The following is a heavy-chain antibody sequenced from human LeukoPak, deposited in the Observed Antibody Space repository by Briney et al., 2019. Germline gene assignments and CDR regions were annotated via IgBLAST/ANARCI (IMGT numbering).Heavy chain of an antibody. D-gene: IGHD2-15*01. CDR1: GFTFSSYA. Sequence: TGGSLRLSCAASGFTFSSYAMSWVRQAPGKGLEWVSAISGSGGSTYYADSVKGRFTISRHNSKNTLYLQMNSLRAEDTAVYYCAPPPGGWYLDYWGQGTLVTVSS. V-gene: IGHV3-23*01. J-gene: IGHJ4*02. CDR3: APPPGGWYLDY. CDR2: ISGSGGST.